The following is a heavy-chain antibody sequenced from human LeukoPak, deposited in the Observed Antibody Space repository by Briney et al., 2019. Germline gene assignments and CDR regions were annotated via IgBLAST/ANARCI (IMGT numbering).Heavy chain of an antibody. CDR2: IYTRGST. CDR1: GVSISSSGYY. D-gene: IGHD2-15*01. Sequence: SETLSLTCTVSGVSISSSGYYWSWIRQPAGKGLEWIGRIYTRGSTNYNPSLKSRVTMSVDTSKNQFSLRLSSVTAADTAVYYCARGRYCSADICSGGDAFDIWGQGTMVSVSS. V-gene: IGHV4-61*02. J-gene: IGHJ3*02. CDR3: ARGRYCSADICSGGDAFDI.